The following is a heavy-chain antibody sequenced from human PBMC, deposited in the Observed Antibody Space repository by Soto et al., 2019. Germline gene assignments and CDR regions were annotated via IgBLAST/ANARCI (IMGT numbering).Heavy chain of an antibody. V-gene: IGHV1-69*04. CDR1: GGTFSRYT. CDR3: ARDLGYALPDY. CDR2: IIPILGIT. D-gene: IGHD2-15*01. J-gene: IGHJ4*02. Sequence: GASVKVSCKVSGGTFSRYTINWVRQAPGQGLEWMGMIIPILGITNYAQKFQGRVTITADKSTSTAYMELSSLRSEDTAVYYCARDLGYALPDYWGQGTLVTVSS.